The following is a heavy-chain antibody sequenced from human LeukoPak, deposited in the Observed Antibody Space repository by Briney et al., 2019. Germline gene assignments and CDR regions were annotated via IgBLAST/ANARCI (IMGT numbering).Heavy chain of an antibody. CDR1: GYTFTSSE. CDR2: LNPNSGNT. Sequence: AAVNVSCKASGYTFTSSEIHWVRQAPGQGLDWMGWLNPNSGNTGYAQKFQGRVTFTWESSTSTAYMVVTRLRSEDTAVYYCARAPSRSFDIWGQGTMVTVSS. CDR3: ARAPSRSFDI. J-gene: IGHJ3*02. D-gene: IGHD3-16*02. V-gene: IGHV1-8*03.